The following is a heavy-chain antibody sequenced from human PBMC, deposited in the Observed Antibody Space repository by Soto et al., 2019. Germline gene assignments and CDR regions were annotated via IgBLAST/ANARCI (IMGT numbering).Heavy chain of an antibody. CDR3: ARDTIKPIVVTRRYYYYYGMDV. V-gene: IGHV3-33*01. CDR1: GFTFSSYG. CDR2: IWYDGSNK. D-gene: IGHD3-22*01. Sequence: QVQLVESGGGVVQPGRSLRLSCAASGFTFSSYGMHWVRQAPGKGLEWVAVIWYDGSNKYYADSVKGRFTISRDNSKNTLYLQMNSLRAEDTAVYYCARDTIKPIVVTRRYYYYYGMDVWGQGTTVTVSS. J-gene: IGHJ6*02.